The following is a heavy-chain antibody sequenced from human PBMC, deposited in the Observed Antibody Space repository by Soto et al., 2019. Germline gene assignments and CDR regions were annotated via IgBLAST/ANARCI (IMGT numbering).Heavy chain of an antibody. CDR3: ARLGGYPQALDS. V-gene: IGHV4-59*08. D-gene: IGHD3-22*01. CDR2: IYFGGTT. J-gene: IGHJ4*02. Sequence: PSETPSLICTVSGGSISPYYWSWIRQPPGRGLEWIGYIYFGGTTSYNPSLKSRVTISVDTSKNQFSLKLTSVTAADTAVYYCARLGGYPQALDSWGQGTLVTVSS. CDR1: GGSISPYY.